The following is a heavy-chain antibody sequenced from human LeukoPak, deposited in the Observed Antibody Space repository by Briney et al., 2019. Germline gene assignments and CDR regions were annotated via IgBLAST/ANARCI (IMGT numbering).Heavy chain of an antibody. Sequence: PSETLSLTCGVSGGSFSGFFWTWLRQAPGKGLEWIAEISHLGTNNTHPSLKRRVTISVDTSKNQFSLTLKSVTAADTAVYYCTRGVNRRFYGAGRRNTWFAPWGQGTRVTVSP. CDR1: GGSFSGFF. CDR2: ISHLGTN. J-gene: IGHJ5*02. CDR3: TRGVNRRFYGAGRRNTWFAP. V-gene: IGHV4-34*01. D-gene: IGHD3-10*01.